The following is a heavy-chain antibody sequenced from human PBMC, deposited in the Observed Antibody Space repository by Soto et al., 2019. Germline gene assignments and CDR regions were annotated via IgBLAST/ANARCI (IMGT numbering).Heavy chain of an antibody. CDR3: AKDGDYGGNSAWYYYYGMDV. D-gene: IGHD4-17*01. V-gene: IGHV3-30*18. CDR1: GFTFSSYG. Sequence: GGSLRLSCAASGFTFSSYGMHWVRKAPGKGLEWVAVISYDGSNKYYADSVKGRFAISRDNSKNTLYLQMNSLRAEDTAVYYCAKDGDYGGNSAWYYYYGMDVWGQGTTVTVSS. J-gene: IGHJ6*02. CDR2: ISYDGSNK.